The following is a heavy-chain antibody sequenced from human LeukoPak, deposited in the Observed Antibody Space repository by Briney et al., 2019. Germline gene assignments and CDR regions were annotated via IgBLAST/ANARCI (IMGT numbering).Heavy chain of an antibody. CDR1: GFTFDDYA. Sequence: SGGSLRLSCAASGFTFDDYAMHWVRQAPGKGLEWVSGITWDSGSIGYADSVKGRFTISRDNAENSLYLQMNSLRAEDTASYYCAKGKVWGTFDIWGQGTMVTVSS. D-gene: IGHD3-16*01. J-gene: IGHJ3*02. CDR3: AKGKVWGTFDI. V-gene: IGHV3-9*01. CDR2: ITWDSGSI.